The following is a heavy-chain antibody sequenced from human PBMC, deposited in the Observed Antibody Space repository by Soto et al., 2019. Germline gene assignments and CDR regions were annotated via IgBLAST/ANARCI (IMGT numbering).Heavy chain of an antibody. J-gene: IGHJ4*02. Sequence: QMQLVESGGGVVQPGRSLRLSCVASGITFTNHGIHWVRQAPGKGLEWVADISYNGIDKWYADSVNVRFTISRDNFRDTVYLQMNGLRSDDTSVYYCASGEGQNGHDPRFDYWGQGTLVTVSS. CDR3: ASGEGQNGHDPRFDY. CDR2: ISYNGIDK. D-gene: IGHD5-12*01. V-gene: IGHV3-30*03. CDR1: GITFTNHG.